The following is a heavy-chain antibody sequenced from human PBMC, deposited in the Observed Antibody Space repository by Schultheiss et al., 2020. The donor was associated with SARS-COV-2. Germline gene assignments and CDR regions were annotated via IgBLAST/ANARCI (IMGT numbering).Heavy chain of an antibody. J-gene: IGHJ6*03. Sequence: GGSLRLSCKGSGYSFTSYWIGWVRQMPGKGLEWMGIIYPGDSDTRYSPSFQGQVTISADKSISTAYLQWSSLKASDTAMYYCARCEYSDFGGDYYYYYMDVWGKGTTVTVSS. D-gene: IGHD5-12*01. V-gene: IGHV5-51*01. CDR1: GYSFTSYW. CDR2: IYPGDSDT. CDR3: ARCEYSDFGGDYYYYYMDV.